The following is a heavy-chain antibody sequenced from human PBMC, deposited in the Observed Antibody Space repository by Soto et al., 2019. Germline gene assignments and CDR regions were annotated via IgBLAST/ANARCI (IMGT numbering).Heavy chain of an antibody. CDR1: ASCISNPSYY. Sequence: SETLSRTCTLSASCISNPSYYGVLGRQPPGNVLVWVGDMFYTTRTCYSPSLKTRVTITVATSKEQFSLNLTSVPAADTAVYFCAGLPFRIAAASHGRSNWFGPWAPGPLVTVSS. CDR3: AGLPFRIAAASHGRSNWFGP. J-gene: IGHJ5*02. CDR2: MFYTTRT. D-gene: IGHD2-21*01. V-gene: IGHV4-39*01.